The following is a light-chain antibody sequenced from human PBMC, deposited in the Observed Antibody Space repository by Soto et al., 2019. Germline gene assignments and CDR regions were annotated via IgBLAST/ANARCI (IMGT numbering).Light chain of an antibody. J-gene: IGKJ2*01. V-gene: IGKV1-39*01. CDR2: AAS. Sequence: DIQMTQYPSSLSASVGDRVTITCRASQTISTYLNWYQQNPGKAPKLLIYAASSLQSGVPSRFSGSGSGTDFTLTISSLQPEDFATYYCQQSSGIPYTFGQGTKLEIK. CDR3: QQSSGIPYT. CDR1: QTISTY.